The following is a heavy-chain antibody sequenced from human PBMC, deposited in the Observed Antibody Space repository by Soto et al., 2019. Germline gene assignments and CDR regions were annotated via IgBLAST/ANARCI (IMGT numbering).Heavy chain of an antibody. Sequence: QVHLVQSETEVKEPGASVTVSCKNSDSTFTGYTMNWVRQAHGQGLEWLGWISSLNGNTSYALKYQGRLTMTTNTTATTAYMELRSLRSDDTAVYFCARGTVTSGRWFGPWGQGTLVTVSS. CDR2: ISSLNGNT. D-gene: IGHD4-17*01. J-gene: IGHJ5*02. CDR1: DSTFTGYT. V-gene: IGHV1-18*04. CDR3: ARGTVTSGRWFGP.